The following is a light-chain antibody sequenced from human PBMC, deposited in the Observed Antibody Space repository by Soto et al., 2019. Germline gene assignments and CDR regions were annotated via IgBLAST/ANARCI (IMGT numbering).Light chain of an antibody. CDR3: TSYVGNAWV. CDR1: SY. J-gene: IGLJ3*02. V-gene: IGLV2-8*01. CDR2: EVR. Sequence: QSALTQPPSASGSPGQSVTISCTATSYVSWYQQHPGKAPKLLIYEVRKLPSGVPDRFYGSTSGNTASLTVSGLQAEDEADYYCTSYVGNAWVFGGGTKVTVL.